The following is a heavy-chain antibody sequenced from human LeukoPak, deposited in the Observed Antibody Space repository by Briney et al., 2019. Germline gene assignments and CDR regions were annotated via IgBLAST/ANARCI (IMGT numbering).Heavy chain of an antibody. CDR1: GGSFSGYY. V-gene: IGHV4-34*01. CDR2: INHSGST. CDR3: ARGGRKITMVRGVIITGFDY. Sequence: PSETLSLTCAVYGGSFSGYYWSWIRQPPGKGLEWIGEINHSGSTNYNPSLMSRVTISVDTSKYQCSLKMSSVTAADTAVYYGARGGRKITMVRGVIITGFDYWGQGTLVTVSS. J-gene: IGHJ4*02. D-gene: IGHD3-10*01.